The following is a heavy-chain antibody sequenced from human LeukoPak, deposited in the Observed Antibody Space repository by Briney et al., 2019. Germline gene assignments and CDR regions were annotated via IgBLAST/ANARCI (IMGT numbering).Heavy chain of an antibody. V-gene: IGHV3-23*01. Sequence: GGSLRLSCAASGFTFSSYAMSWVRQAPGKGLEWVSTISGSGDTTYYADSVKGRLTISRDNSKNTLYLQMNSLRAEDTAVYYCAKGVWLPDYWGQGTLVTVSS. CDR1: GFTFSSYA. J-gene: IGHJ4*02. CDR3: AKGVWLPDY. D-gene: IGHD3-22*01. CDR2: ISGSGDTT.